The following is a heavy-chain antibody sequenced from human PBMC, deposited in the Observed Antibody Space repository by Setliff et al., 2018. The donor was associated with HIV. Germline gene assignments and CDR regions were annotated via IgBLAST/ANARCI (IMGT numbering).Heavy chain of an antibody. CDR3: ARGPHCSSTSCFGGFDY. Sequence: ASVKVSCKASGYTFTSYYMHWVRQAPGQGLEWMGIINPSGGSTSYAQKFQGTGTMTRDTSTSTVYMELSSLRSEDTAVYYCARGPHCSSTSCFGGFDYWGQGTLVTVS. CDR1: GYTFTSYY. CDR2: INPSGGST. V-gene: IGHV1-46*01. J-gene: IGHJ4*02. D-gene: IGHD2-2*01.